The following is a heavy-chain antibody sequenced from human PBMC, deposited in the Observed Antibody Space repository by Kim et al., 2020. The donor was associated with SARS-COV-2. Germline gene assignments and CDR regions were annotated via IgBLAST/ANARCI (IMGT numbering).Heavy chain of an antibody. CDR3: TRLSWGAGMIFHKEHREGRQGFDV. CDR1: GYNFRDFW. V-gene: IGHV5-51*01. Sequence: GESLKISCQCSGYNFRDFWIVWVRQMPGKGLEGMGIIYPGDSDTRYTPSFRGQVTISADTSLRTAYLHWSSLKASDSAIYYCTRLSWGAGMIFHKEHREGRQGFDVWGHGTTVNV. CDR2: IYPGDSDT. D-gene: IGHD1-26*01. J-gene: IGHJ6*02.